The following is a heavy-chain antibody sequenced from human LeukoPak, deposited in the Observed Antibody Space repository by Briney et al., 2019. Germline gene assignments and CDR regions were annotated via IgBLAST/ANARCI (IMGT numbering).Heavy chain of an antibody. V-gene: IGHV1-8*01. J-gene: IGHJ6*02. CDR1: GYTFTSYD. Sequence: ASVKVSCKASGYTFTSYDINWVRQATGQGLEWMGWMNPNSGNTGYAQKFQGRVTMTEDTSTDTAYMELSSLRSEDTAVYYCATVGMNGVHYYGMDVWGQGTTVTVSS. CDR2: MNPNSGNT. CDR3: ATVGMNGVHYYGMDV. D-gene: IGHD2-8*01.